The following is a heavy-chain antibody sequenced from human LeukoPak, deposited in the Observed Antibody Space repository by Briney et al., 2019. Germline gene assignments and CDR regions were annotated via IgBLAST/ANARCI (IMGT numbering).Heavy chain of an antibody. D-gene: IGHD3-10*01. V-gene: IGHV1-24*01. J-gene: IGHJ4*02. Sequence: ASVKVSCKAPGYTLSKLSIHWVRQPSGKGLEWMGAFDPEDGETIYAQEFQGRATMTADTSTDTAYMELSSLRSEDTAVYYCARDSPRGFGELPFPQQFDYWGQGTLVTVSS. CDR1: GYTLSKLS. CDR2: FDPEDGET. CDR3: ARDSPRGFGELPFPQQFDY.